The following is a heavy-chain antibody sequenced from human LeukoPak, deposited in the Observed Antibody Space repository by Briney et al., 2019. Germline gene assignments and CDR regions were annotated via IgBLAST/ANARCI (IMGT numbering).Heavy chain of an antibody. Sequence: GGSLRLSCAASGFTFNDYAMHWVRQAPGKGLEWVSGISWNSGSIGYADSVKGRLTISRDNAKNSLYLQMNSLRAEDTALYYCAKDAYSSSWYEGYFDCWGQGTLVTVSS. J-gene: IGHJ4*02. CDR3: AKDAYSSSWYEGYFDC. V-gene: IGHV3-9*01. D-gene: IGHD6-13*01. CDR1: GFTFNDYA. CDR2: ISWNSGSI.